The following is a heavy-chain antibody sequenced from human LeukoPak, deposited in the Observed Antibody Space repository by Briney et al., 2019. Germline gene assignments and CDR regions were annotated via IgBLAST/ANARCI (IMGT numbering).Heavy chain of an antibody. Sequence: SETLSLTCTVSGGSISSYYWSWIRQPAGKGLEWIGRIYTSGSTNYNPSLKSRVTMSVDTSKNQFSLKLSSVTAADTAVYYCARETDGLGYYYYGMDVWGQGTTVTVSS. D-gene: IGHD5-24*01. CDR3: ARETDGLGYYYYGMDV. V-gene: IGHV4-4*07. J-gene: IGHJ6*02. CDR1: GGSISSYY. CDR2: IYTSGST.